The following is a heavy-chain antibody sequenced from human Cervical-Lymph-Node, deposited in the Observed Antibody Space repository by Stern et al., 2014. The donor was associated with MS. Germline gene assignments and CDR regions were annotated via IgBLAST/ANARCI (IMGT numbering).Heavy chain of an antibody. D-gene: IGHD3-3*01. J-gene: IGHJ6*02. Sequence: QVQLQESGPGLVKPSETLSLTCTVSGGSISSYYWRWIRQPPGKGLDWIGDIYSGGSTNYNPSLKSRVPISVDTSKNQFSLKLSSVTAADTAVYYCARGAFWSGNYYYYGMDVWGQGTTVTVSS. CDR3: ARGAFWSGNYYYYGMDV. CDR2: IYSGGST. CDR1: GGSISSYY. V-gene: IGHV4-59*01.